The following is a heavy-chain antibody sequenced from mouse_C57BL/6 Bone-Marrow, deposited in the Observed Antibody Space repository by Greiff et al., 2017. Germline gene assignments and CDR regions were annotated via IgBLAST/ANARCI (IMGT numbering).Heavy chain of an antibody. CDR3: ARYYGSSPLYAMDY. CDR1: GYAFSSSW. V-gene: IGHV1-82*01. J-gene: IGHJ4*01. Sequence: VQVVESGPELVKPGASVKISCKASGYAFSSSWMNWVKQRPGKGLEWIGRIYPGDGDTNYNGKFKGKATLTADKSSSTAYMQLSSLTSEDSAVYFCARYYGSSPLYAMDYWGQGTSVTVSS. CDR2: IYPGDGDT. D-gene: IGHD1-1*01.